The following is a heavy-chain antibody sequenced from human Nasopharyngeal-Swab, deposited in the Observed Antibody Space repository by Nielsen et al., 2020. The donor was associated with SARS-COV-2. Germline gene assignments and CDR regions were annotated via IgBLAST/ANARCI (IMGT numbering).Heavy chain of an antibody. J-gene: IGHJ6*03. CDR1: GFTFSSYW. CDR3: ARGQVSNYYYMDV. Sequence: GESLKISCAASGFTFSSYWMHWVRQAPGKGLVWVSRINSDGRSPNYADSVKGRFTISRDNAKNTLYLQMNSLRAEDTAVYYCARGQVSNYYYMDVWGKGTTVTVSS. V-gene: IGHV3-74*01. CDR2: INSDGRSP. D-gene: IGHD6-6*01.